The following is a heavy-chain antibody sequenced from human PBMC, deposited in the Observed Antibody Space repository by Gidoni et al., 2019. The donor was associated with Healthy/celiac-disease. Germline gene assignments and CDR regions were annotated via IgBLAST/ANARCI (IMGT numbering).Heavy chain of an antibody. CDR3: ARDSAYYDILTGYHSLDY. Sequence: QVQLVQSGAEVKKPGSSVKVSCKASGGTFSSYALSWVRQAPGQGLEWMGGIIPIFGTANYAQKFQGRVTITADESTSTAYMELSSLRSEDTAVYYCARDSAYYDILTGYHSLDYWGQGTLVTVSS. CDR1: GGTFSSYA. CDR2: IIPIFGTA. D-gene: IGHD3-9*01. J-gene: IGHJ4*02. V-gene: IGHV1-69*01.